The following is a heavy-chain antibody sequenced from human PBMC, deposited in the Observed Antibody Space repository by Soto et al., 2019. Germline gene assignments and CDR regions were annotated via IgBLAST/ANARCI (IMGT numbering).Heavy chain of an antibody. CDR3: ARRFLFSATRSNFQAPRIFAP. V-gene: IGHV3-13*01. CDR2: IGTKADT. Sequence: GGSLRLSCAASGFTFSDYDMHWVRQPTGKGLEWVSGIGTKADTFYSDSVKGRFSISRENGNKSLYLQMNNLRAEDTAVYYCARRFLFSATRSNFQAPRIFAPWAQGPLVPASS. D-gene: IGHD3-3*01. J-gene: IGHJ5*02. CDR1: GFTFSDYD.